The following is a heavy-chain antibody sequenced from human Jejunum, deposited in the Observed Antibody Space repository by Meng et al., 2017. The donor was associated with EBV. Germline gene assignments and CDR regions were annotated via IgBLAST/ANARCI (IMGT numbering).Heavy chain of an antibody. CDR1: GGSVNSGNVY. D-gene: IGHD5-12*01. Sequence: RRRQSRPGLVKPSETLSLTCTVSGGSVNSGNVYWSWIRQPPGKGLEWIGYIYYSGSTNYIPSLKSRVTISLDTSKNQFSLKLSSVTAADTAVYYCAGLRYSGYDRAFDYWGQGALVTVSS. CDR3: AGLRYSGYDRAFDY. J-gene: IGHJ4*02. CDR2: IYYSGST. V-gene: IGHV4-61*01.